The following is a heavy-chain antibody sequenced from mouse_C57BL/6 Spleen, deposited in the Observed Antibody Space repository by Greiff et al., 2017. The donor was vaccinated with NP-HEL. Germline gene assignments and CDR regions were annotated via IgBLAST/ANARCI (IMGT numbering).Heavy chain of an antibody. CDR2: ISYDGSN. J-gene: IGHJ3*01. CDR3: ASATGTWFAY. D-gene: IGHD4-1*02. CDR1: GYSITSGYY. Sequence: EVQLKESGPGLVKPSQSLSLTCSVTGYSITSGYYWNWIRQFPGNKLEWMGYISYDGSNNYNPSLKNRISITRDTSKNQFFLKLNSVTTEDTATYYCASATGTWFAYWGQGTLVTVSA. V-gene: IGHV3-6*01.